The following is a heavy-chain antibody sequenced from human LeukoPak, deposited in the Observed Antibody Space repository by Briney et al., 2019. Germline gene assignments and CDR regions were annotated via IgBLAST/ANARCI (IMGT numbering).Heavy chain of an antibody. Sequence: ASVKVSCKASGYTFTGYFMHWVRQAPGQGPEWMGRINSKSGGANYAQNFQGRVTMTSDTSISTAYMELSRLTSDDTAVYYCARDLDSTSNWELDYWGQGTLVTVSS. J-gene: IGHJ4*02. CDR2: INSKSGGA. D-gene: IGHD1-26*01. CDR3: ARDLDSTSNWELDY. V-gene: IGHV1-2*06. CDR1: GYTFTGYF.